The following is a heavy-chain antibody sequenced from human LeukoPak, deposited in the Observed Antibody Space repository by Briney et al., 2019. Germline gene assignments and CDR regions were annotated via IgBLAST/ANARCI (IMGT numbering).Heavy chain of an antibody. CDR2: IFYSGST. Sequence: SETLSLTCTVSGGSISDSNYCWSWIRQPPGKGLEWIGYIFYSGSTNYNPSLKSRVTISVDTSKNQFSLKLSSVTAADTAVYYCVRSDDFWSGYYGYWGQGTLVTVSS. CDR1: GGSISDSNYC. V-gene: IGHV4-61*01. CDR3: VRSDDFWSGYYGY. J-gene: IGHJ4*02. D-gene: IGHD3-3*01.